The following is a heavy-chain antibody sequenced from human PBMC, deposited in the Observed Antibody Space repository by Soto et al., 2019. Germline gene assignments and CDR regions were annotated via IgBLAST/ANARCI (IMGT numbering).Heavy chain of an antibody. V-gene: IGHV3-74*01. Sequence: EVQLVESGGGLVQPGESLRLSCAASGFTISNYWIHWVRQAPGKGLVWVSRIKFDGSSANYADSVKGRFTISRDNAKDTVYLQMNSLGAEDTAVYYCARGVRGHYGFDVWGQGTMVTVSS. CDR3: ARGVRGHYGFDV. D-gene: IGHD3-10*01. CDR2: IKFDGSSA. CDR1: GFTISNYW. J-gene: IGHJ3*01.